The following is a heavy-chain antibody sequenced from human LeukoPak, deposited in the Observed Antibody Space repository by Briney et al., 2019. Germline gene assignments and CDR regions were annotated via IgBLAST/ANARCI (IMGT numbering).Heavy chain of an antibody. D-gene: IGHD5/OR15-5a*01. Sequence: PGGSLRLSCAASGFTFSSYWMSWGRQAPGKGLEWVANIKQDGSEKHYVDSVKGRFTISRDNAKNSLYLQMDSLRAEDTAVYYCARGGKGVNVGYCDYWGQGILVTVSS. CDR3: ARGGKGVNVGYCDY. V-gene: IGHV3-7*04. CDR1: GFTFSSYW. J-gene: IGHJ4*02. CDR2: IKQDGSEK.